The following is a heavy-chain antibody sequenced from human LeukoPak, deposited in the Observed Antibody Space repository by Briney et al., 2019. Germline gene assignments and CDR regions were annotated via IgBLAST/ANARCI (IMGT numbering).Heavy chain of an antibody. J-gene: IGHJ4*02. CDR1: GYTFSLYY. D-gene: IGHD3-16*02. V-gene: IGHV1-2*02. CDR3: ARDIGAPYYFHY. CDR2: INPSSGGT. Sequence: ASVKVSCKASGYTFSLYYMHWLRQAPGQGLEWMGWINPSSGGTDYSQKFQGRVTMTRDTSITTAYMELSRLTSDDTAVYFCARDIGAPYYFHYIGQGTLVTVSS.